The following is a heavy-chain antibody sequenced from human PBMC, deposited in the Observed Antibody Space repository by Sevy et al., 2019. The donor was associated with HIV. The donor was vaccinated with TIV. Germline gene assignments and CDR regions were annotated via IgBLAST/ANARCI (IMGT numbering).Heavy chain of an antibody. V-gene: IGHV3-72*01. Sequence: GGSLRLSCAASGFTFSDHYMEWVRQAPGKGLEWVGRTRNKADSYTTEYAASVEGRFTISRDDSKNSLYLQMNSLKTEDTAVYYCATHAGIAAAGRGFDYWGQGSLVTVSS. J-gene: IGHJ4*02. D-gene: IGHD6-13*01. CDR3: ATHAGIAAAGRGFDY. CDR1: GFTFSDHY. CDR2: TRNKADSYTT.